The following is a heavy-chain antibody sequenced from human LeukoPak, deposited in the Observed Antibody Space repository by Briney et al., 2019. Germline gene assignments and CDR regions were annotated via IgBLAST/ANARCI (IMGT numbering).Heavy chain of an antibody. CDR3: ARISDDILTGYSGETGWFDP. CDR1: GFSLSNARMG. D-gene: IGHD3-9*01. Sequence: SGPTLVKPTETLTLTCTVSGFSLSNARMGVSWIRQPPGKALEWLAHIFSNDEKSYSTSLKSRLTISKDTSKSQVVLTMTNMDPVDTATYYCARISDDILTGYSGETGWFDPWGQGTLVTVSS. J-gene: IGHJ5*02. CDR2: IFSNDEK. V-gene: IGHV2-26*01.